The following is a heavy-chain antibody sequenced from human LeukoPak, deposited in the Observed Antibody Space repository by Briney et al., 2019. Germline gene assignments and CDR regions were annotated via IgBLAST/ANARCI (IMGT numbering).Heavy chain of an antibody. CDR3: ARDLVVIRAFDY. Sequence: GRSLRLSCAASGFTFSSYGMHWVRQAPGKGLEWVAVIWYDGSNKYYTDSVKGRFTISRDNSKNTLYLQMNSLRAEDTAVYYCARDLVVIRAFDYWGQGTLVTVSS. J-gene: IGHJ4*02. CDR2: IWYDGSNK. V-gene: IGHV3-33*01. CDR1: GFTFSSYG. D-gene: IGHD3-22*01.